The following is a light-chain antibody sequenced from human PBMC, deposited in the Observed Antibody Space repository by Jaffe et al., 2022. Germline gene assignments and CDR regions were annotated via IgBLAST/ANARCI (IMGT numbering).Light chain of an antibody. V-gene: IGLV3-25*03. J-gene: IGLJ3*02. CDR1: ALPNQY. Sequence: SYELTQPPSVSVSPGQTARITCSGNALPNQYAYWYHMRPGQVPILVMSKDTERPSDIPARFSGSSSGTTVTLTITEAQAEDEGDFYCQSADTAGTRVFGGGTKLTV. CDR2: KDT. CDR3: QSADTAGTRV.